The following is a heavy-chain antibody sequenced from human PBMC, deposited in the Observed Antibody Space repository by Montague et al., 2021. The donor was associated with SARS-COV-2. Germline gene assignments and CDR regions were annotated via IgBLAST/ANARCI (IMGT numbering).Heavy chain of an antibody. J-gene: IGHJ3*02. CDR1: GGSISNYY. CDR3: ARGRPRSITIFGVVIIDAFDI. V-gene: IGHV4-59*01. CDR2: IYYSGST. Sequence: SETLSLTCTVSGGSISNYYWSWIRQPPGKGLEWIGYIYYSGSTNYNPSLKSRVTISVDTSKNQFSLKLSSVTAADTAVYYCARGRPRSITIFGVVIIDAFDIWGQGTMVTVSS. D-gene: IGHD3-3*01.